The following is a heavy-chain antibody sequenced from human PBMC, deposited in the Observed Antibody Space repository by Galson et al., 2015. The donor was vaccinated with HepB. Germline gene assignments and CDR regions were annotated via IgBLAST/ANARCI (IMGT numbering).Heavy chain of an antibody. Sequence: SLRLSCAASGFTFSSYWMSWVRQAPGKGLEWVANIKEDSSEKYFVDSVKGRFTISRDNAKNSLYLQMNSLRAEDTAVYYCARDAGVWYFDYWGQGTLVTVSS. CDR3: ARDAGVWYFDY. CDR1: GFTFSSYW. J-gene: IGHJ4*02. D-gene: IGHD3-10*01. V-gene: IGHV3-7*03. CDR2: IKEDSSEK.